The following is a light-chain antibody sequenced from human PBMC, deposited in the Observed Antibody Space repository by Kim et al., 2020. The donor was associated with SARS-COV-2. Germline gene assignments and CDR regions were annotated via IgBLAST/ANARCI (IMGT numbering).Light chain of an antibody. CDR2: GAS. CDR3: QQYGSSPYT. Sequence: LSPGERATLSCRASQSVSSSYLAWYQQKPGQAPRLLIYGASSRANGIPDRFSGSGSGTDFTLTISRLEPEDFAVYYCQQYGSSPYTFGQGTKLEIK. J-gene: IGKJ2*01. V-gene: IGKV3-20*01. CDR1: QSVSSSY.